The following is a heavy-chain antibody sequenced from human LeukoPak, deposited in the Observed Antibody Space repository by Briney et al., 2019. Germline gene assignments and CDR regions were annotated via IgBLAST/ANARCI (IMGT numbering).Heavy chain of an antibody. D-gene: IGHD5-18*01. CDR2: ISSGSSFI. V-gene: IGHV3-21*01. J-gene: IGHJ4*02. CDR3: ARVLRGDTAMVDY. Sequence: GGSLRLSCAASGFTVSNNYMSWVRQAPGKGLEWVSSISSGSSFIYYADSVRGRFTISRDNAKNSLFLQMNSLRAEDTAVYYCARVLRGDTAMVDYWGQGTLVTVSS. CDR1: GFTVSNNY.